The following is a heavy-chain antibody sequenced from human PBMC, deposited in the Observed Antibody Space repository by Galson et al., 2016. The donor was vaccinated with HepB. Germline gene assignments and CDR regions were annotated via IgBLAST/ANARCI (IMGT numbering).Heavy chain of an antibody. D-gene: IGHD3-3*01. CDR2: IYHSGST. CDR1: GDSISSHS. V-gene: IGHV4-59*11. Sequence: SETLSLTCSVFGDSISSHSWSWIRQTPGKGLEWIGYIYHSGSTKYNPSLKSRVTISVDTSRNQFFLTMSSVTAADTAVYYCARDRTWSDLDYYYGIDVWGKGATVSVSS. CDR3: ARDRTWSDLDYYYGIDV. J-gene: IGHJ6*04.